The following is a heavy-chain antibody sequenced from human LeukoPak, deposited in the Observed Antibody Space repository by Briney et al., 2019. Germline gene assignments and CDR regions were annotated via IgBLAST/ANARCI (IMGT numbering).Heavy chain of an antibody. Sequence: GGSLRLTCAASGFTFSSYAMNWVRQAPGKGLEWVSSISESGGTTDYADFVKGRFTISRDNSKNSLYLQMNSLRAEDTALYYCAKDARRVGARSAFDIWGQGTMVTVSS. V-gene: IGHV3-23*01. CDR3: AKDARRVGARSAFDI. CDR2: ISESGGTT. CDR1: GFTFSSYA. D-gene: IGHD1-26*01. J-gene: IGHJ3*02.